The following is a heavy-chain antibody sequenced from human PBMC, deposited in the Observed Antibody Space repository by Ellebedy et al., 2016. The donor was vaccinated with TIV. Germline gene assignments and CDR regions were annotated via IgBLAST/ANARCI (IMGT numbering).Heavy chain of an antibody. V-gene: IGHV6-1*01. CDR2: TYYRSKWYN. J-gene: IGHJ6*02. CDR1: GDSVSDNGAA. CDR3: ARDPSWCYSCLDI. D-gene: IGHD2-8*01. Sequence: SQTLSLTCAISGDSVSDNGAAWNWIRQSPSRGLEWLGRTYYRSKWYNDYAASVESRIIINADTSKNHFSLQLHSVTPEDTAVYYCARDPSWCYSCLDIWGQGTTVTASS.